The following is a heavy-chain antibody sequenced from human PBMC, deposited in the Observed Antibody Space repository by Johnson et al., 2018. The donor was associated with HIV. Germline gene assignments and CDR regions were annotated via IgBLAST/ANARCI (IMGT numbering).Heavy chain of an antibody. J-gene: IGHJ3*02. CDR3: ARVSNHAFDI. CDR2: ISWNGGST. V-gene: IGHV3-9*01. Sequence: VQLVESGGGLVQPGRSLRLSCAASGFTFDDYAMHWVRQAPGKGLEWVSGISWNGGSTGYADSVKGRFTISRDNAKNSLYLQMNSLRAEDTAVYYCARVSNHAFDIWGQGTMVTVSS. CDR1: GFTFDDYA.